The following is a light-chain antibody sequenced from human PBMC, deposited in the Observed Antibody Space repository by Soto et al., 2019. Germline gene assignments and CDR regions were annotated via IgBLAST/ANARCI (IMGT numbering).Light chain of an antibody. V-gene: IGLV1-44*01. CDR3: AAWDDNLDAAV. CDR2: HDY. CDR1: GSNIGNNP. J-gene: IGLJ7*01. Sequence: QAVLSQPPSASGTPGQRVTVSCSGSGSNIGNNPVTWYQQVPGTAPKLLISHDYQRPSGVPVRFSGSRSGTSASLAVSGLQSEDESDYFCAAWDDNLDAAVFGGGTQLTVL.